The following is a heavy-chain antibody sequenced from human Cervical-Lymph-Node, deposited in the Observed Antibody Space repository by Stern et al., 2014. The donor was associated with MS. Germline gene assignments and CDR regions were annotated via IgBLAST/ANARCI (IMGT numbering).Heavy chain of an antibody. CDR3: ARDYEDTSMLFDH. V-gene: IGHV3-30*03. Sequence: VQLVESGGAVVQPGRSLRLSCAASGLTFSSYGMHSVRQAPGKGLESVTVISYDGNHKYYAASVKGRFTISRDNSKNTLHLQMNSVTPDDTAIYYCARDYEDTSMLFDHWGQGTLVTVSS. CDR2: ISYDGNHK. D-gene: IGHD2-8*01. J-gene: IGHJ4*02. CDR1: GLTFSSYG.